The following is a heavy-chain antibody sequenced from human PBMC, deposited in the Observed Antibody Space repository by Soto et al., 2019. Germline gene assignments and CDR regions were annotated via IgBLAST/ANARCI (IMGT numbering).Heavy chain of an antibody. CDR1: GYTFTGYY. CDR3: ARDVWGLLEGLEDAFDI. CDR2: INPNSGGT. D-gene: IGHD1-26*01. V-gene: IGHV1-2*02. J-gene: IGHJ3*02. Sequence: QVQLVQSGAEVKKPGASVKVSCKASGYTFTGYYMHWERQAPGQGLEWMGWINPNSGGTNYAQKFRGRVTMSRDTSISTAYMEVGRLRSDVTAVYYCARDVWGLLEGLEDAFDIWGQGTMVTVSS.